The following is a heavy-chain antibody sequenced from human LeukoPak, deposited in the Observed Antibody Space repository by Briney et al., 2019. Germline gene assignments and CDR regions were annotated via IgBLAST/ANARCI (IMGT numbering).Heavy chain of an antibody. CDR2: IIPIFGTA. Sequence: GASVKVSCKASGGTFSSYAISWVRQAPGQGLEWMGGIIPIFGTANYAQKFQGRVTITTDESTSTAYMELSSLRSEDTAVYYCARMFWSGPYYFDYWGQGTLVTVSS. V-gene: IGHV1-69*05. J-gene: IGHJ4*02. CDR1: GGTFSSYA. CDR3: ARMFWSGPYYFDY. D-gene: IGHD3-3*01.